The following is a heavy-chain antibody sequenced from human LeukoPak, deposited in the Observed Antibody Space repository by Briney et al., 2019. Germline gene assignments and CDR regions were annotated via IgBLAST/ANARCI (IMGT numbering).Heavy chain of an antibody. CDR2: ISYDGSNK. J-gene: IGHJ4*02. D-gene: IGHD2-15*01. CDR1: GFTFSSYG. CDR3: AKDGWYHRFAY. V-gene: IGHV3-30*18. Sequence: GGSLRLSCAASGFTFSSYGRHWVRQAPGKGLEGVAVISYDGSNKYYADSVKGRFTISRDNSTNTLYLQMNSLRAEDTAVYYCAKDGWYHRFAYWGQGTLVTVSS.